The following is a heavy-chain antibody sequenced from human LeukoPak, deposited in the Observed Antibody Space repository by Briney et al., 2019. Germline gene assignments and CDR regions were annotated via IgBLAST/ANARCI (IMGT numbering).Heavy chain of an antibody. Sequence: SETLSLTCTVSGGSISSSSYYWGWIRQPPGKGLEWIGSIYYSGSTYYNPSLKSRVTISVDTSKNQFSLKLSSVTAADTAVYYCARRIKTTVTTYDTWGQGTLVTVSS. CDR3: ARRIKTTVTTYDT. D-gene: IGHD4-11*01. CDR2: IYYSGST. CDR1: GGSISSSSYY. V-gene: IGHV4-39*07. J-gene: IGHJ4*02.